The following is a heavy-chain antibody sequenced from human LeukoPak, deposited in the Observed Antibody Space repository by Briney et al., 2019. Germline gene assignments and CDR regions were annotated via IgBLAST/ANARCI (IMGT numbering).Heavy chain of an antibody. CDR1: GFTFSGHA. V-gene: IGHV3-23*01. D-gene: IGHD6-19*01. J-gene: IGHJ4*02. Sequence: AGSLRLSCVASGFTFSGHAMSWVSQAPGKGLEWVSGISGGGGSTYYADSVKGRLTISRDNSKNTLFLQMDSLRAEDSAIYYCAKDNGWLDYFFESWGQGTRVTVSS. CDR3: AKDNGWLDYFFES. CDR2: ISGGGGST.